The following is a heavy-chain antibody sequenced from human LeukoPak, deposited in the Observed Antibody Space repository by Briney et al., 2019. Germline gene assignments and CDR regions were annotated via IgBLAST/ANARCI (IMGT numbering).Heavy chain of an antibody. CDR1: GYTFTGYY. V-gene: IGHV1-2*06. CDR2: INPNSGGT. J-gene: IGHJ4*02. D-gene: IGHD3/OR15-3a*01. Sequence: ASVKVFCKASGYTFTGYYMHWVRQAPGQGLEWMGRINPNSGGTNYAQKFQGRVTMTRDTSISTAYMELSRLRSDDTAVYYCAREGPRGLVPDDYWGQGTLVTVSS. CDR3: AREGPRGLVPDDY.